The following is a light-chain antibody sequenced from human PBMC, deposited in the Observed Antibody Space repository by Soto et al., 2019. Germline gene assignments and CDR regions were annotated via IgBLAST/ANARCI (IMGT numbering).Light chain of an antibody. Sequence: DIRMTQSPSSLSASVGDRVTLTCRASQNIHTYLNWYQHKPGRAPKVLVYGATNLPSGVPSRFSGSGSGTEFTFTISSLXXXXXXXXYCQQLNSYPLTFGGGTKVDIK. CDR1: QNIHTY. CDR2: GAT. CDR3: QQLNSYPLT. V-gene: IGKV1-39*01. J-gene: IGKJ4*01.